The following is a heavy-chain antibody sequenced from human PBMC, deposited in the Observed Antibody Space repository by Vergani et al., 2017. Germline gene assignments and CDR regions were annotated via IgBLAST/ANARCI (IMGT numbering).Heavy chain of an antibody. CDR2: INSDGSST. V-gene: IGHV3-74*01. CDR3: ARVSSSLWAGYYYFDY. CDR1: GFTFSSYW. Sequence: EVQLVESGGGLVQPGGSLRLSCAASGFTFSSYWMHWVRQAPGKGLVWVSRINSDGSSTSYADSVKGRFTISRDNAKNTLYLQMNSLRAEDTAVYYCARVSSSLWAGYYYFDYWGQGTLVTVSS. D-gene: IGHD2-2*01. J-gene: IGHJ4*02.